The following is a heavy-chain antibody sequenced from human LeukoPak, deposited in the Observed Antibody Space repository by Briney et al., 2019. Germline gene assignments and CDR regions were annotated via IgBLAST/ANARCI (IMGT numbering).Heavy chain of an antibody. J-gene: IGHJ6*03. V-gene: IGHV3-9*01. CDR3: AKSEGSGYYYFMDV. Sequence: PGGSLRLSCAASGFTFDDYAMHWVRQAPGKGLEWVLGMSWNSGRIGYADSVKGRFTISRDNAKNSLYLQMHSLRAEDTAFYYCAKSEGSGYYYFMDVWGKGTTVTVSS. CDR1: GFTFDDYA. CDR2: MSWNSGRI. D-gene: IGHD6-19*01.